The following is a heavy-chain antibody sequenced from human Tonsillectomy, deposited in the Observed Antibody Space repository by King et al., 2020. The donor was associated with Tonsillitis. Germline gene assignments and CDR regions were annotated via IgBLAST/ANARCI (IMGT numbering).Heavy chain of an antibody. CDR2: ISGSGGGT. J-gene: IGHJ3*02. D-gene: IGHD6-13*01. Sequence: VQLVESGGGLVQRGGSLRLSCAASGFTFSSYAMTWVRQAPGKGLEWVSGISGSGGGTYYADSVKGRFTISRDNSKNTLYLQMNSLRAEDTAVYYCAKVFGSSWYEAFDIWGQGTMVTVSS. V-gene: IGHV3-23*04. CDR3: AKVFGSSWYEAFDI. CDR1: GFTFSSYA.